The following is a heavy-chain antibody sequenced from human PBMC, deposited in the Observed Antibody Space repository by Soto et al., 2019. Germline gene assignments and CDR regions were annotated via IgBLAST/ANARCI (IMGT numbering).Heavy chain of an antibody. CDR2: IDPSDSYT. Sequence: PGESLKISCKGSGYSFTSYWISWVRQMPGKGLEWMGRIDPSDSYTNYSPSFRGHVTISADKSTSTAYLQWSSLKASDTAMYYCARVVVAATDYYYYYGMDVWGQGTTVTVSS. V-gene: IGHV5-10-1*01. CDR3: ARVVVAATDYYYYYGMDV. CDR1: GYSFTSYW. J-gene: IGHJ6*02. D-gene: IGHD2-15*01.